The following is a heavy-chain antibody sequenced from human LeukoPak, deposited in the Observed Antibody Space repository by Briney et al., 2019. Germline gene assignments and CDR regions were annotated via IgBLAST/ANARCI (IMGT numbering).Heavy chain of an antibody. J-gene: IGHJ4*02. CDR3: VRERFGAIVEN. CDR2: VYGGGNT. D-gene: IGHD3-10*01. Sequence: GGSLRLSCAASGFTVANDRTSWVRQPPGKGLEWVSTVYGGGNTAYTDSVKGRFTISRDTSKNTLLLQMNSLRAEDTAVYFCVRERFGAIVENWGQGALVIVSS. V-gene: IGHV3-53*01. CDR1: GFTVANDR.